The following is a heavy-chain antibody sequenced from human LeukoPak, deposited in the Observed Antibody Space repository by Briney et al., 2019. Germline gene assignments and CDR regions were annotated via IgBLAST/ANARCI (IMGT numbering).Heavy chain of an antibody. Sequence: GGSLSLSCAASGFTFSDYGMRWVRQAPGKGLEWISSISSTGGTTYYADSVKGWFTISRDNSKNTLFLQVSSLRAEDTAIYYCAKNGDRGAYCSGGSCYPYYYYYMDVWGKGTTVTVSS. V-gene: IGHV3-23*01. D-gene: IGHD2-15*01. CDR3: AKNGDRGAYCSGGSCYPYYYYYMDV. J-gene: IGHJ6*03. CDR1: GFTFSDYG. CDR2: ISSTGGTT.